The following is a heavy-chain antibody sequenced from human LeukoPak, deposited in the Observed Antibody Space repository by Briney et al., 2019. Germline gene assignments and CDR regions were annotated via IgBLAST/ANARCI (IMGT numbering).Heavy chain of an antibody. Sequence: SETLSLTCTVSGGSISSYYWSWIRQPAGKGLEWIGRIYTSGSTNYNPSLKSRVTISVDTSKNQFSLKLSSVTAADTAVYYCARARSYDSSGYPVYFDYWGQGTLVTVSS. V-gene: IGHV4-4*07. D-gene: IGHD3-22*01. CDR2: IYTSGST. J-gene: IGHJ4*02. CDR3: ARARSYDSSGYPVYFDY. CDR1: GGSISSYY.